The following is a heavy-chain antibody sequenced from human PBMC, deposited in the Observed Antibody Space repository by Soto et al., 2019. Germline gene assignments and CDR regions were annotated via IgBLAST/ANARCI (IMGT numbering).Heavy chain of an antibody. J-gene: IGHJ3*02. Sequence: GPSVKVSCKASGFTFTSSAVQWVRQARGQRLEWIGWIVVGSGNTNYAQKFQERVTITRDMSTSTAYMELSSLRSEDTAAYYCAAGDYGGNSDAFDIWGQGTMVTVSS. CDR1: GFTFTSSA. V-gene: IGHV1-58*01. CDR2: IVVGSGNT. CDR3: AAGDYGGNSDAFDI. D-gene: IGHD4-17*01.